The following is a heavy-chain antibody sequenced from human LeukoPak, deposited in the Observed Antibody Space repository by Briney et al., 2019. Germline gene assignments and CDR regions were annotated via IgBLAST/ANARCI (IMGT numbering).Heavy chain of an antibody. Sequence: SETLPLTCTVSGGSISSYYWSWIRQPPGKGLEWIGYIYYSGSTNYNPSLKSRVTISVDTSKNQFSLKLSSVTAADTAVHYCARGYYGYSYYMDVWGKGTTVTVSS. CDR1: GGSISSYY. D-gene: IGHD3-10*01. CDR2: IYYSGST. J-gene: IGHJ6*03. V-gene: IGHV4-59*08. CDR3: ARGYYGYSYYMDV.